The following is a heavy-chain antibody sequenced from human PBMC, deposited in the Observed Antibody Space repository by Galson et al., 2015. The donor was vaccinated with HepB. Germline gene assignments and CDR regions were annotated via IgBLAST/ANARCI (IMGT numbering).Heavy chain of an antibody. CDR3: ARIMGKLEWFSTYYYYYMDV. Sequence: PALVKPTQTLTLTCTVSGFSLSNARMGVSWIRQPPGKALEWLAHIFSNDEKSYSTSLKSRLTISKDTSKSQVVLTMANMDPVDTATYYCARIMGKLEWFSTYYYYYMDVWGKGTTVTVSS. CDR1: GFSLSNARMG. J-gene: IGHJ6*03. V-gene: IGHV2-26*01. D-gene: IGHD3-3*01. CDR2: IFSNDEK.